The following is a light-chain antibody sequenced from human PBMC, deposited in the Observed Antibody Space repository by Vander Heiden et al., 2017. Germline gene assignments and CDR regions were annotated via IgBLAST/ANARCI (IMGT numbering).Light chain of an antibody. V-gene: IGLV4-69*01. CDR1: RGHSRYV. Sequence: QLVLTQSPSASASLGASVKLTCTLSRGHSRYVIAWRTQHPEKGPRFLMTVSSDGRHNKGGGITDRFSGSSSGAERYLTITSLQDEDEADYNYHTCVTGLWVFGGGTKLTVL. CDR3: HTCVTGLWV. J-gene: IGLJ3*02. CDR2: VSSDGRH.